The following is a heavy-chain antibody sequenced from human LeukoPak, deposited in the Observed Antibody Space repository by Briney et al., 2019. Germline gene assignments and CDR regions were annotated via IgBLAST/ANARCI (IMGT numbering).Heavy chain of an antibody. Sequence: SETLSLTCIVSGGSISNHYWTWIRQPPGKGLEWIGYVSYSGSTNYKPSLKSRVTISVDTSKNQFSLKLSSVTAADTAVYYCARRRYFDWLFVFDPWGQGTLVTVSS. CDR3: ARRRYFDWLFVFDP. V-gene: IGHV4-59*11. D-gene: IGHD3-9*01. CDR1: GGSISNHY. J-gene: IGHJ5*02. CDR2: VSYSGST.